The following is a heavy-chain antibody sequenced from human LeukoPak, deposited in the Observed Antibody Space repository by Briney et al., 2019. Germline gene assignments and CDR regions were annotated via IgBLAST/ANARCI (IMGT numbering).Heavy chain of an antibody. V-gene: IGHV1-46*01. CDR1: GYTFTSYY. Sequence: GASVKVSCKASGYTFTSYYMHWVRQAPGQGLEWMGIINPSGGSTSYAQKFQGRVTMTRDTSTSTVYMELSSLRSEDTAVYYCALAGYSYGRTKAHDYWGQGTLVTVSS. CDR2: INPSGGST. J-gene: IGHJ4*02. D-gene: IGHD5-18*01. CDR3: ALAGYSYGRTKAHDY.